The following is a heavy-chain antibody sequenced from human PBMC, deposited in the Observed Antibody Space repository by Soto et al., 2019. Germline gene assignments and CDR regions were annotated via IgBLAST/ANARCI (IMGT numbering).Heavy chain of an antibody. CDR3: AIEEYYYGSGSFFTG. CDR2: IIPILGIA. CDR1: GGTFSSYT. Sequence: QVQLVQSGAEVKKPGSSVKVSCKASGGTFSSYTISWVRQAPGQGLEWMGRIIPILGIANYAQKFQGRVTITADKATSTAYMELSRLRSEDTAVYYCAIEEYYYGSGSFFTGGGQGNLVTVSS. D-gene: IGHD3-10*01. V-gene: IGHV1-69*02. J-gene: IGHJ4*02.